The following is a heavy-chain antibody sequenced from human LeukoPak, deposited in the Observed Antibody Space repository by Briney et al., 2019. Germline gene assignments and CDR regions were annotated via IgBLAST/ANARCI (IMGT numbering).Heavy chain of an antibody. V-gene: IGHV1-69*01. CDR3: ARDHCSGGSCYSGWFDP. Sequence: GSSVKVSCKASGGTFSSYAISWVRQAPGQGLEWMGGIIPIFGTANYAQKFQGRVTITADESTSTAYMELSSLRSEDTAVYYCARDHCSGGSCYSGWFDPWGQGTLVTVSS. J-gene: IGHJ5*02. CDR1: GGTFSSYA. CDR2: IIPIFGTA. D-gene: IGHD2-15*01.